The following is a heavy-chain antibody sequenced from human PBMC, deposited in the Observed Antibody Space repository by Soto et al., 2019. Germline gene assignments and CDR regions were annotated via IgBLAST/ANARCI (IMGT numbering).Heavy chain of an antibody. CDR2: IYWDDDK. CDR3: AHGPTGTSYFDY. J-gene: IGHJ4*02. V-gene: IGHV2-5*02. Sequence: QITLKESGPTMVKPTQTLTLTCSISGFSLSTSGVSVGWIRQPPGKALEWLALIYWDDDKRYSPSLNSRLTITKDTSKTQVVLTMTNMDPVDTATYYCAHGPTGTSYFDYWGQGTLVTVSS. CDR1: GFSLSTSGVS. D-gene: IGHD2-2*01.